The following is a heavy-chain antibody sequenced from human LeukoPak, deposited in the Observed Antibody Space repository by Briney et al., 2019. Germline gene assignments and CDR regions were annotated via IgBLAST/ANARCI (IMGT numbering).Heavy chain of an antibody. CDR2: INSDGSST. J-gene: IGHJ4*02. Sequence: PGGSLRLSCAASGFTFSSYWMHWVRQAPGKGLVWVSRINSDGSSTTYAASVQGRFTISRDNAKNTLYLQMNSLRAEDTAMYYCARIAVTGTGIVDSWGQGTWSPSPQ. CDR3: ARIAVTGTGIVDS. V-gene: IGHV3-74*01. CDR1: GFTFSSYW. D-gene: IGHD6-19*01.